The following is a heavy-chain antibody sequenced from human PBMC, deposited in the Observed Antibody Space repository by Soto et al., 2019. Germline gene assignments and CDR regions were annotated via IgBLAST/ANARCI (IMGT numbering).Heavy chain of an antibody. J-gene: IGHJ6*02. CDR3: ASSNSPLDGMDV. V-gene: IGHV1-2*02. D-gene: IGHD1-26*01. Sequence: QVQLVQSGAEVKKPGSSVKVSCKASGGTFSSYAISWVRQAPGQGLEWMGGIIPNSGGTNYAQKFQGRVTMTRDTSISTAYMELSRLRSDDTAVYYCASSNSPLDGMDVWGQGTTVTVSS. CDR2: IIPNSGGT. CDR1: GGTFSSYA.